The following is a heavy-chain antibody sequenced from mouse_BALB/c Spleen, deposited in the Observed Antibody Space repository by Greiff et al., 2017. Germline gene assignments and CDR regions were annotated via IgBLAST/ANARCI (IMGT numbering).Heavy chain of an antibody. CDR3: TRSREVRAWFAY. D-gene: IGHD2-14*01. J-gene: IGHJ3*01. Sequence: QVQLQQPGAELVRPGASVKLSCKASGYTFTSYWINWVKQRPGQGLEWIGNIYPSDSYTNYNQKFKDKATLTVDKSSSTAYMQLSSPTSEDSAVYYCTRSREVRAWFAYWGQGTLVTVSA. CDR1: GYTFTSYW. V-gene: IGHV1-69*02. CDR2: IYPSDSYT.